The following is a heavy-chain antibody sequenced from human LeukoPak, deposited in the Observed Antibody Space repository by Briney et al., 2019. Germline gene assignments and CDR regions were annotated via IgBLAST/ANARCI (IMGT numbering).Heavy chain of an antibody. Sequence: ASVKVSCKASGYTFTSYYIHWVRQAPGQGLEWMGIINPSGGSTTYAQKFQGRVTMTRDASTSTVYMELSSLRSEDTALYYCARGSADYYYYGMDVWGQGTTVTVSS. CDR3: ARGSADYYYYGMDV. CDR2: INPSGGST. D-gene: IGHD3-3*01. V-gene: IGHV1-46*01. CDR1: GYTFTSYY. J-gene: IGHJ6*02.